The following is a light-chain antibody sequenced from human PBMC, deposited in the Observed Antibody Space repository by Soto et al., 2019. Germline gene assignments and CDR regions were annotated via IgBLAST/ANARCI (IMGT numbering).Light chain of an antibody. V-gene: IGLV2-23*02. CDR3: CSYAGSSIPVV. CDR1: SSDVGSYNL. Sequence: QSVLTQPASVSGSPGQSITISCIGSSSDVGSYNLVSWYQHHPGKAPKLMIYEVTKRPSGVSNRFSGSKSGNTASLTISGLQAEDEADYYCCSYAGSSIPVVFGGGTKVTVL. CDR2: EVT. J-gene: IGLJ2*01.